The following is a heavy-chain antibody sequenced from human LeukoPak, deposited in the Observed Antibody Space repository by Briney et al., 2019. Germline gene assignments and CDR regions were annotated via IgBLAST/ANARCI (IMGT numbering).Heavy chain of an antibody. Sequence: ASVKVSCKASEDTFTRHYIHWVRQAPGQGLEWIGLINPDDDSIDYTQKLRRRITVTRDRSTSTVYMELKSLRSDDTALYYCAREGGSYKHFDDWGQGSLVTVSS. V-gene: IGHV1-46*04. D-gene: IGHD3-10*01. CDR1: EDTFTRHY. CDR3: AREGGSYKHFDD. CDR2: INPDDDSI. J-gene: IGHJ4*01.